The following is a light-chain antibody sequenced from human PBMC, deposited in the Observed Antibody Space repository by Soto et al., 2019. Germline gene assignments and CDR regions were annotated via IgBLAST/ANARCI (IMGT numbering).Light chain of an antibody. Sequence: EIVLTQSPGTLSLSPGERATLSCRASQSVSSSYLAWYQQKPGQAPRLLIYGASSRATGIPDRFSGSGSGTEFTLTISSLEPEDVAVYYCQQYGSSPTWTFGQGTKVEIK. V-gene: IGKV3-20*01. CDR3: QQYGSSPTWT. J-gene: IGKJ1*01. CDR1: QSVSSSY. CDR2: GAS.